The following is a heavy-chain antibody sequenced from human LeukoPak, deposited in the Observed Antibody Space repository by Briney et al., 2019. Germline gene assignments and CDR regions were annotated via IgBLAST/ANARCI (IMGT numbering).Heavy chain of an antibody. Sequence: GGSLRLSCAASGFTVSSNYMSWVRQAPGKGLEWVSVIYSGGSTYYADSVKGRFTISRDNSKNTLCLQMNSLRAEDTAVYYCAKMYYDFWSGYPDYWGQGTLVTVSS. CDR3: AKMYYDFWSGYPDY. V-gene: IGHV3-66*01. CDR2: IYSGGST. D-gene: IGHD3-3*01. J-gene: IGHJ4*02. CDR1: GFTVSSNY.